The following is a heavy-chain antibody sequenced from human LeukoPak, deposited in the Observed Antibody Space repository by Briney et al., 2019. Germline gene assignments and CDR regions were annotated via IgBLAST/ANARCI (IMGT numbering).Heavy chain of an antibody. V-gene: IGHV1-18*01. CDR3: ARVGSAAGTRWFDP. Sequence: SVKVSCKASGYTFTNYDINWVRQAPGQGLEWMGWINAYNGNTNYAQKLQGRVTMTTDTSTSTAYMELRSLRSDDTAVYYCARVGSAAGTRWFDPWGQGTLVTVSS. CDR1: GYTFTNYD. D-gene: IGHD6-13*01. CDR2: INAYNGNT. J-gene: IGHJ5*02.